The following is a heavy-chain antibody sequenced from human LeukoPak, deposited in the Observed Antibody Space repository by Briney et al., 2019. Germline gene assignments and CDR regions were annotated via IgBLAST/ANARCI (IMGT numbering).Heavy chain of an antibody. Sequence: SQTLSLTCAVSGGSISSGGHSWSWIRQPPGKGLEWIGYIYHSGSTYYNPSLKSRVTISVDRSKDQFSPKLSSVTAADTAVYYCARDSGIAAAGTGGTFDYWGQGTLVTVSS. D-gene: IGHD6-13*01. V-gene: IGHV4-30-2*01. CDR2: IYHSGST. J-gene: IGHJ4*02. CDR1: GGSISSGGHS. CDR3: ARDSGIAAAGTGGTFDY.